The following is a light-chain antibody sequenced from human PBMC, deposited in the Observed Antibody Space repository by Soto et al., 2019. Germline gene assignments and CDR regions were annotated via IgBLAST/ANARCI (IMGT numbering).Light chain of an antibody. V-gene: IGKV3-15*01. CDR1: QSVSSN. J-gene: IGKJ1*01. CDR3: QQYHKWPLT. CDR2: GAS. Sequence: IIMTQSPATLSVSPGERATLSCRASQSVSSNLAWYQQRRGQAPRLLIHGASTRATGIPARFSGSGSGAEFTLTISSLQSEDFAVYYCQQYHKWPLTFGQGTKVDIK.